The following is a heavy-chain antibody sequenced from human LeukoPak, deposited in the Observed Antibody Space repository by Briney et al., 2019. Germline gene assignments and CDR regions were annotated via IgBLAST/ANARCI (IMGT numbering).Heavy chain of an antibody. CDR1: GFTFSSYS. CDR3: ARMYYDILTGQLYFNY. D-gene: IGHD3-9*01. V-gene: IGHV3-48*04. CDR2: ISSSSSTI. Sequence: PGGSLRLSCAASGFTFSSYSMNWVRQAPGKGLEWVSYISSSSSTIYYADSVKGRFTISRDNAKNSLYLQMNSLRAEDTAVYYCARMYYDILTGQLYFNYWGQGTLVTVSS. J-gene: IGHJ4*02.